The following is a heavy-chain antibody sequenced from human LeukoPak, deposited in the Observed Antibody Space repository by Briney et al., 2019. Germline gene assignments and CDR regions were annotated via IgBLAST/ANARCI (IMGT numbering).Heavy chain of an antibody. J-gene: IGHJ4*02. V-gene: IGHV1-2*02. D-gene: IGHD1-26*01. CDR3: ARDEATGSFYYFDN. CDR2: INPKSGDT. CDR1: GYTFTGYY. Sequence: GASVKVSCKASGYTFTGYYMHWVRQAPGQGLEWLGWINPKSGDTKYAQKLQGRVTMTRDTSISTAYMELNSLRSDDTAVYFCARDEATGSFYYFDNWGQGTLVTVSS.